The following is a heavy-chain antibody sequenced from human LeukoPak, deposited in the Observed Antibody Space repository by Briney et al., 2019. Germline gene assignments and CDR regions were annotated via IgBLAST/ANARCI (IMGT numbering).Heavy chain of an antibody. V-gene: IGHV3-7*01. CDR1: GFTFSSYW. J-gene: IGHJ4*02. CDR2: IRPVGSDE. D-gene: IGHD1/OR15-1a*01. CDR3: AREGTDY. Sequence: GGSLRLSCVVSGFTFSSYWMSWVRQAPGKGLEWVANIRPVGSDEYYVDSVKGRFTISRDNAKNSLYLQMNSLRAEDTAVYYCAREGTDYWGQGTLVTVSS.